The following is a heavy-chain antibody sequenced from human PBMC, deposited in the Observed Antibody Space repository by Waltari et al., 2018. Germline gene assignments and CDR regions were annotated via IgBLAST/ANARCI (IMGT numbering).Heavy chain of an antibody. J-gene: IGHJ6*03. Sequence: QVQLRQWGAGLLKPSETLSLTCAVYGGSFSGYYWSWIRQPPGKGLEWIGEINHSGSTNYNPSRKSRVPISVDTSKNQFSRKLSSVTAADTAVYYCASPGVHCSSTSCRHYYMDVWGKGTTVTISS. CDR1: GGSFSGYY. CDR3: ASPGVHCSSTSCRHYYMDV. CDR2: INHSGST. D-gene: IGHD2-2*01. V-gene: IGHV4-34*01.